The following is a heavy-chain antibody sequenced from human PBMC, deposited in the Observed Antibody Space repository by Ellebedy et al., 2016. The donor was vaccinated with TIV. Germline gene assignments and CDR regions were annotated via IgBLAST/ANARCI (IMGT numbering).Heavy chain of an antibody. CDR3: GRARERGYFAYYYYGMDV. D-gene: IGHD5-18*01. V-gene: IGHV3-11*01. CDR2: ISSSGTNI. Sequence: GESLKISCAGSGFTVSDYFMSWVRQAPGKGLEWISYISSSGTNIYYADSVKGRFTVARDHAKNSMYLQMNSLRGDDTAVYYCGRARERGYFAYYYYGMDVWGQGTMVTVSS. CDR1: GFTVSDYF. J-gene: IGHJ6*02.